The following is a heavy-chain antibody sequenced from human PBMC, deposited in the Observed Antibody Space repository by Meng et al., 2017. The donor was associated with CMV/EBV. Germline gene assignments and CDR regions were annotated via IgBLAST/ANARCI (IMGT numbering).Heavy chain of an antibody. J-gene: IGHJ4*02. V-gene: IGHV3-23*01. Sequence: GESLKISCAASGFTFSSYAMSWVRQAPGKGLEWVSAISGSGGSTYYADSVKGRFTISRDNSKNTLYLQMNSLRAEDTAVYYCAKAESRYVDTAMDYWGQGTLATVSS. CDR2: ISGSGGST. D-gene: IGHD5-18*01. CDR1: GFTFSSYA. CDR3: AKAESRYVDTAMDY.